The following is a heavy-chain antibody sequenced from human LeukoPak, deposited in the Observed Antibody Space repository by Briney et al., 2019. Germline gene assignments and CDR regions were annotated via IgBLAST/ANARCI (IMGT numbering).Heavy chain of an antibody. V-gene: IGHV3-30-3*01. CDR3: ARGYCSSTSCYTDYYYYGMDV. J-gene: IGHJ6*02. Sequence: PGGSLRLSCAASGFTFSSYAMHWVRQAPGKGLEWVAVISYDGSSKYYADSVKGRFTISRDNSKNTLYLQMNSLRAEDTAVYYCARGYCSSTSCYTDYYYYGMDVWGQGTTVTVSS. CDR2: ISYDGSSK. D-gene: IGHD2-2*02. CDR1: GFTFSSYA.